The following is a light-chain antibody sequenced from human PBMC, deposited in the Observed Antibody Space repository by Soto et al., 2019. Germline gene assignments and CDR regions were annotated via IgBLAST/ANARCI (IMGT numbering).Light chain of an antibody. CDR3: QQRSNWPPIT. Sequence: EIVMTQSPATLSVSPGERATLSCRASQSVSSNLAWYQQKPGQAPRLLIFGASNRATGIPDRFSGSGVGTDFTLTISSLEPEDAAVYYCQQRSNWPPITFGQGTRLEI. V-gene: IGKV3-11*01. CDR1: QSVSSN. CDR2: GAS. J-gene: IGKJ5*01.